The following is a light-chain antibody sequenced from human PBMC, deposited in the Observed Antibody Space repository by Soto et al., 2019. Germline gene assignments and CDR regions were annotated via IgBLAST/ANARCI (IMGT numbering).Light chain of an antibody. J-gene: IGKJ5*01. CDR2: GAS. Sequence: EIVLTQSPRTLSLSPGERATLSCMASQSVSSSYLAWYQQKPGQAPSLLIYGASSRATGIPDRFSGSGSGTDFTLTISRLEPEDFAVYYCQQYGSSPLITFGQGTRLEIK. CDR3: QQYGSSPLIT. V-gene: IGKV3-20*01. CDR1: QSVSSSY.